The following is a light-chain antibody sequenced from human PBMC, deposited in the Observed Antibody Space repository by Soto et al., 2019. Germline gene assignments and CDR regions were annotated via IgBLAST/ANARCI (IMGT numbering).Light chain of an antibody. V-gene: IGLV2-11*01. Sequence: QSALTQPRSVSGSPGQSVTISCTGTSSDVGGYNYVSWYQQHPGKAPKLMIYDVSKRPSGVPDRFSGSKSGNTASLTISGLHAEDEADYYCCSYAGSYTLFGGGTKVTVL. J-gene: IGLJ2*01. CDR2: DVS. CDR1: SSDVGGYNY. CDR3: CSYAGSYTL.